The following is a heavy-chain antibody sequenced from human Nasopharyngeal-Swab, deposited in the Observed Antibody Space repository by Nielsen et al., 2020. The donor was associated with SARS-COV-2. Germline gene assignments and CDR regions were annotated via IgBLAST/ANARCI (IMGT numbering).Heavy chain of an antibody. J-gene: IGHJ6*02. CDR2: IYPRDSDT. D-gene: IGHD1-26*01. CDR1: GYSFTSYW. V-gene: IGHV5-51*01. CDR3: AIGAAVGTLFHGMDV. Sequence: KVSCKGSGYSFTSYWIAWVRQMPGKGLEWMGIIYPRDSDTRYSPSFEGRVTISVDQSITTAYLHWTSLKASDTAKYYCAIGAAVGTLFHGMDVWGQGTMVTVPS.